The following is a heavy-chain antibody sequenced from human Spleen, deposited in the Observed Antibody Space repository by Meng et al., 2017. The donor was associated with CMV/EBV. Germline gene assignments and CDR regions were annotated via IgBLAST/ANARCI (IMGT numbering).Heavy chain of an antibody. J-gene: IGHJ4*02. CDR1: GGSIRRNNYY. CDR2: IYYSGST. D-gene: IGHD3-3*01. Sequence: GSLRLSCTVSGGSIRRNNYYWGWIRQPPGKGLEWIGSIYYSGSTYYNPSFKSRVTISVDTSKNQFSLKLSSVTAADTAVYYCATRFLEWFQFDYWGQGTLVTVSS. V-gene: IGHV4-39*01. CDR3: ATRFLEWFQFDY.